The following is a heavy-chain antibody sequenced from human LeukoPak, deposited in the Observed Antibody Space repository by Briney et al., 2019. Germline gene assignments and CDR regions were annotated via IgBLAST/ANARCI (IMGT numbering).Heavy chain of an antibody. V-gene: IGHV1-2*02. D-gene: IGHD3-9*01. Sequence: ASVKVSCKTSGYTFTGYYLHWVRQAPGQGLEWMGWINPNSGGTNYAQRFQGRVTMTRDTSISTAYMELSSLTSNDTAVYYCASSPHVLRYFDWSDYYFDYWGQGTLVTVSS. CDR2: INPNSGGT. CDR3: ASSPHVLRYFDWSDYYFDY. CDR1: GYTFTGYY. J-gene: IGHJ4*02.